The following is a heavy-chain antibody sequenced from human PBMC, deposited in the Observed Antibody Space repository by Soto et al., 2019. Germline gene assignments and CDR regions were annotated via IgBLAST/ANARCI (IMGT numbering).Heavy chain of an antibody. V-gene: IGHV3-23*01. CDR3: AEGGNWRNVYFDV. Sequence: PGGSLRLSCVVSGIEFSNYAMSWVRRAPGKGLEWVSISSASGRSRYHADYVKGRLRIASEDCSSTLYLHMSSLAAADTVVYYWAEGGNWRNVYFDVWGQGSTVTVSS. J-gene: IGHJ6*02. CDR1: GIEFSNYA. D-gene: IGHD1-1*01. CDR2: SSASGRSR.